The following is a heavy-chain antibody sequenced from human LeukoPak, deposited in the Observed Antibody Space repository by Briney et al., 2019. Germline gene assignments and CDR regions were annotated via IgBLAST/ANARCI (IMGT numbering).Heavy chain of an antibody. CDR1: GFTFSSAW. CDR2: IKSKTDGGTT. V-gene: IGHV3-15*01. CDR3: TTEQYYDFWSGYYWDFDY. J-gene: IGHJ4*02. D-gene: IGHD3-3*01. Sequence: PGGSLRLSCAASGFTFSSAWMSWVRQAPGKGLEWVGCIKSKTDGGTTDYAAPVKGRFTISRDDSKNTLYLQMNSLKTEDTAVYYCTTEQYYDFWSGYYWDFDYWGQGTLVTVSS.